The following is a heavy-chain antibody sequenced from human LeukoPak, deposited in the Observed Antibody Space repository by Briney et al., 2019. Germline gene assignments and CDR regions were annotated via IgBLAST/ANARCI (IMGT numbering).Heavy chain of an antibody. CDR2: IYYSGST. Sequence: KPSETLSLTCPVSGGSISSYYWSWIRQPPGKGLEWIGNIYYSGSTNYNPSLKSRVTISVDTSRNQFSLRLSSVTAADTAVYYCARAGTAKYYYYGMDVWGQGTTVTVSS. V-gene: IGHV4-59*01. D-gene: IGHD2-21*02. J-gene: IGHJ6*02. CDR1: GGSISSYY. CDR3: ARAGTAKYYYYGMDV.